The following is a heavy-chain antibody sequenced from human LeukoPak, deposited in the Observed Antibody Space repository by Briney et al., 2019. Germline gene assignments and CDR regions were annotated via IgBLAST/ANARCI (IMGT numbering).Heavy chain of an antibody. CDR1: GGSISSGGYY. CDR3: ASVDTAMDYYFDY. Sequence: SETLSLTCTVSGGSISSGGYYWRWIRQHPGKGLEWIGYIYYSGSTYYNPSLKSRVTISVDTSKNQFSLKLSSVTAADTAVYYCASVDTAMDYYFDYWGQGTLVTVSS. D-gene: IGHD5-18*01. V-gene: IGHV4-31*03. J-gene: IGHJ4*02. CDR2: IYYSGST.